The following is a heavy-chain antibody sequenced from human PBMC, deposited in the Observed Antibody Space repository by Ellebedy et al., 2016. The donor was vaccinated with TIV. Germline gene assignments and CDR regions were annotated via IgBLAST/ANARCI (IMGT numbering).Heavy chain of an antibody. Sequence: GESLKISCAASGFTFSNYAMHWVRQAPGKGLEWVAVISYDGSNKYYADSVKGRFTISRDNSKNTLHLQMNSLRAEDTAVYYCARVWFGEFTNWFDPWGQGTLVTVSS. CDR1: GFTFSNYA. CDR2: ISYDGSNK. D-gene: IGHD3-10*01. V-gene: IGHV3-30*01. J-gene: IGHJ5*02. CDR3: ARVWFGEFTNWFDP.